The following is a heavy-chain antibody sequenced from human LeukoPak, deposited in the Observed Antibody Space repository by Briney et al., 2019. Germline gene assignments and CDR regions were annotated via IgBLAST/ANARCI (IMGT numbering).Heavy chain of an antibody. CDR1: GFTFHEYP. CDR2: ISWDGGIT. V-gene: IGHV3-43D*03. Sequence: SGRSLRLSCAAPGFTFHEYPMPWLRQAPGKGLDRLSLISWDGGITYYADSVKGRFTISRDNSKNSLYLQMNSLRAEDTALYYCAKDGHYYDSSGYYYSSYFDYWGQGTLVTVSS. D-gene: IGHD3-22*01. J-gene: IGHJ4*02. CDR3: AKDGHYYDSSGYYYSSYFDY.